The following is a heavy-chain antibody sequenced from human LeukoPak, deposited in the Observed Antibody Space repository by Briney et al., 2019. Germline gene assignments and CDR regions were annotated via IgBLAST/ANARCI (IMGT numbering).Heavy chain of an antibody. V-gene: IGHV4-59*01. CDR1: GGSISSYY. CDR3: ARDVHSSGWYGNDY. J-gene: IGHJ4*02. CDR2: IYYSGST. Sequence: PSETLSLTCTVSGGSISSYYWSWIRQPPGKGLEWIGYIYYSGSTNYNPSLKSRVTISVDTSKNQFSLKLSSVTAADTAVYYCARDVHSSGWYGNDYWGQGTLVTVSS. D-gene: IGHD6-19*01.